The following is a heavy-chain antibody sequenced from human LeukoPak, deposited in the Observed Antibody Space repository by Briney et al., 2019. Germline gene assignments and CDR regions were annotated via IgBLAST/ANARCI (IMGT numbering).Heavy chain of an antibody. CDR3: ASGALRYFDWLYGMDV. CDR1: GYTFTSYG. J-gene: IGHJ6*02. Sequence: ASVKVSCKASGYTFTSYGISWVRQAPGQGLEWMGWIRAYNGNTNYAQKLQGRVTMTTDTSTSTAYMELRSLRSDDTAVYYCASGALRYFDWLYGMDVWGQGTTVTVSS. D-gene: IGHD3-9*01. CDR2: IRAYNGNT. V-gene: IGHV1-18*01.